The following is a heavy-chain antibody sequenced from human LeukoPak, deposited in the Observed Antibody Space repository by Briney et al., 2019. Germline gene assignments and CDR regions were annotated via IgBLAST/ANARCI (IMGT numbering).Heavy chain of an antibody. J-gene: IGHJ4*02. D-gene: IGHD1-26*01. CDR3: AKGLMGATPYYFDY. V-gene: IGHV3-74*01. Sequence: GGSLRLSCAASEFTFSSYGMHWVRQAPGKGLVWVSRINTDGSSTTYADSVKGRFTISRDNAKNTLYLQMNSLRADDTAVYYCAKGLMGATPYYFDYWGQGTLVTVSS. CDR2: INTDGSST. CDR1: EFTFSSYG.